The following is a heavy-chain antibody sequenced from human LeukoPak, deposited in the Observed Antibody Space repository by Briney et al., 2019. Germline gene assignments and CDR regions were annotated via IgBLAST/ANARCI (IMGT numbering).Heavy chain of an antibody. D-gene: IGHD3-22*01. J-gene: IGHJ6*02. V-gene: IGHV1-46*01. CDR3: ARDIADSSGYYYYYYGMDV. CDR1: GHTFTSYY. Sequence: ASVKVSCKASGHTFTSYYMHWVRQAPGQGLEWMGIINPSGGSTSYAQKFQGRVTMTRDTSTSTVYMELSSLRSEDTAVYYCARDIADSSGYYYYYYGMDVWGQGTTVTVSS. CDR2: INPSGGST.